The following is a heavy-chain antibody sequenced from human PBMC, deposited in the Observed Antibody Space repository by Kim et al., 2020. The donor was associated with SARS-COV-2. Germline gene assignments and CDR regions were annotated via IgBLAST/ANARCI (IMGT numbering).Heavy chain of an antibody. D-gene: IGHD1-26*01. Sequence: GESLKISCKGSGYSFTSYWIGWVRQMPGKGLEWMGIIYPGDSDTRYSPSFQGQVTISADKSISTAYLQWSSLKASDTAMYYCARLVGATTGPGSLSPIDYWGQGTLVTVSS. CDR2: IYPGDSDT. CDR1: GYSFTSYW. CDR3: ARLVGATTGPGSLSPIDY. V-gene: IGHV5-51*01. J-gene: IGHJ4*02.